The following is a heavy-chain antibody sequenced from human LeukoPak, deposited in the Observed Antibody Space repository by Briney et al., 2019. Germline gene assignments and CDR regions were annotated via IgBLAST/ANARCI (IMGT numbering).Heavy chain of an antibody. Sequence: PGGSLRLSCAASGFTFSSYAMHWVHQAPGKGLEWVAVISYDGSNKYYADSVKGRFTISRDNSKNTLYLQMNSLRAEDTAVYYCARADKYSSSWYGDWGQGTLVTVSS. D-gene: IGHD6-13*01. CDR3: ARADKYSSSWYGD. CDR2: ISYDGSNK. V-gene: IGHV3-30-3*01. CDR1: GFTFSSYA. J-gene: IGHJ4*02.